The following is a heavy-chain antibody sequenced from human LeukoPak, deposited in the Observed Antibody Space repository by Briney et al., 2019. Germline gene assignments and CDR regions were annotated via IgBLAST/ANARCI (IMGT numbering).Heavy chain of an antibody. V-gene: IGHV4-59*01. CDR3: ARNAYYGILTGYYPFDP. CDR2: IYYSGST. D-gene: IGHD3-9*01. Sequence: PSETLSLTCTVSGGSISSYYWSWIRQPPGKGLEWIGYIYYSGSTNYNPSLKSRVTISVDTSKNQFSLKLSSVTAADTAVYYCARNAYYGILTGYYPFDPWGQGTLVTVSS. J-gene: IGHJ5*02. CDR1: GGSISSYY.